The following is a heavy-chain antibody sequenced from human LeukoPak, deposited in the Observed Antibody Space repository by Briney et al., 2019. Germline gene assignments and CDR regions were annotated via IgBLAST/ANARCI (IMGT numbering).Heavy chain of an antibody. J-gene: IGHJ6*03. V-gene: IGHV4-59*11. D-gene: IGHD3-3*01. CDR3: ASRSNYDFWSGYYDYYYYMDV. CDR2: IYYSGST. Sequence: SETLSLTCTVSGGSISSHYWSWIRQPPGKGLEWIGYIYYSGSTNYNPSLKSRVTISVDTSKNQFSLKLSSVTAADTAVYYCASRSNYDFWSGYYDYYYYMDVWGKGTTVTASS. CDR1: GGSISSHY.